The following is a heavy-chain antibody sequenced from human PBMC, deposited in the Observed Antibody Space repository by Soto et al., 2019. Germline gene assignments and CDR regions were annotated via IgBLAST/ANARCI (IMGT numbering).Heavy chain of an antibody. D-gene: IGHD6-13*01. CDR1: GGSISGTTYS. V-gene: IGHV4-30-2*01. CDR3: ARGQGAAAGHSNFDY. J-gene: IGHJ4*02. CDR2: IYDSGNT. Sequence: QLQLQESGSGLVKPSQTLSLTCAVSGGSISGTTYSWSWIRQPPGKGLEWIGYIYDSGNTYYNPSLKSQFSISVDRSKNQFSLKLSSVTAADTAVYYCARGQGAAAGHSNFDYWGQGDLVTVSS.